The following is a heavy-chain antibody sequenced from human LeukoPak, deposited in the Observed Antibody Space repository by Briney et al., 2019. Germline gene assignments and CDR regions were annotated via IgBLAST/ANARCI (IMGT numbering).Heavy chain of an antibody. CDR2: ISSSGGTT. V-gene: IGHV3-23*01. J-gene: IGHJ4*02. D-gene: IGHD6-13*01. CDR3: ANAPVYSSSWYGFYY. CDR1: GLTFSSYA. Sequence: GGSLRLSCAASGLTFSSYAMTWVRQAPGKGLVWVSTISSSGGTTHYADSVKGRFTISRDNSKNTLYLQMNSLRAEDTAVYYCANAPVYSSSWYGFYYWGQGTQVTVSS.